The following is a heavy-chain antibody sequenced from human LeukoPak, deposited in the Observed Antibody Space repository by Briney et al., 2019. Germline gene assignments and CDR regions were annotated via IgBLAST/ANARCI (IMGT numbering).Heavy chain of an antibody. CDR3: AGGELDY. CDR2: IYHSGST. CDR1: GYSISSGYY. Sequence: PSETLSLTCAVSGYSISSGYYWGWIRQPPGEGLEWIGSIYHSGSTYYNPSLKSRVTISVDTSKNQFSLKLSSVTAADTAVYYCAGGELDYWGQGTLVTVSS. V-gene: IGHV4-38-2*01. J-gene: IGHJ4*02. D-gene: IGHD3-16*01.